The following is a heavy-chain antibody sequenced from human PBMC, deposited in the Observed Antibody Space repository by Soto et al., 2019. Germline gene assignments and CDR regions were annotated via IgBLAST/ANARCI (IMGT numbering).Heavy chain of an antibody. J-gene: IGHJ4*02. D-gene: IGHD1-26*01. CDR2: IYYSGST. V-gene: IGHV4-31*03. Sequence: QVQLQESGPGLVKPSQTLSLTCTVSGGSISSGGYYWSWIRQHPGKGLEWIGYIYYSGSTYYNPSLNSRVTIPVHSSQNKFSLKLSSVTAADTAVYICARECGLVSATTADYWGQGTLATVSS. CDR3: ARECGLVSATTADY. CDR1: GGSISSGGYY.